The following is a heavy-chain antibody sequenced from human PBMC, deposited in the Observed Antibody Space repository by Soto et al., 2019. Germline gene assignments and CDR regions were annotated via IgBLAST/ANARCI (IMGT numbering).Heavy chain of an antibody. D-gene: IGHD3-10*01. J-gene: IGHJ4*02. CDR2: IFYSGST. Sequence: QVQLQASGPGLVKPSQILSLTCTVSGGSISRGGYYWSWIRQHPGKGLEWIGYIFYSGSTYFKPSLKSRVTTSVDTYKNQLSLKLSSVTAADTAVYYCARVARGVRGVSFDNWGQGTLVTASS. CDR1: GGSISRGGYY. CDR3: ARVARGVRGVSFDN. V-gene: IGHV4-31*03.